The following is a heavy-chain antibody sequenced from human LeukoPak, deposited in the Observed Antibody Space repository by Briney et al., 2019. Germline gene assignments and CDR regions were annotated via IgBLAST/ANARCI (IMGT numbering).Heavy chain of an antibody. D-gene: IGHD1-26*01. J-gene: IGHJ4*02. V-gene: IGHV1-18*01. CDR3: ARDLSSVGASTFDY. CDR1: GYTFTSYG. CDR2: ISAYNGNT. Sequence: ASVKVSCKASGYTFTSYGISWVRQAPGQGLEWMGWISAYNGNTNYAQKLQGRVTMTTDTSTSTAYMELRSLRSDDTAVYYCARDLSSVGASTFDYWGQGTLVTVSS.